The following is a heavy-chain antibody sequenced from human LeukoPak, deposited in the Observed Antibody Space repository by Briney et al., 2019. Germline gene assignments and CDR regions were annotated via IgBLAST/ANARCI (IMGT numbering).Heavy chain of an antibody. CDR1: GGSISSSSYY. J-gene: IGHJ6*03. Sequence: SETLSLTCTVSGGSISSSSYYWGWIRQPPGKGLEWIGSIYYSGSTYYNLSLKSRVTISVDTSKNQFSLKLSSVTAADTAVYYCARLGYYYYYMDVWGKGTTVTVSS. CDR2: IYYSGST. CDR3: ARLGYYYYYMDV. V-gene: IGHV4-39*01.